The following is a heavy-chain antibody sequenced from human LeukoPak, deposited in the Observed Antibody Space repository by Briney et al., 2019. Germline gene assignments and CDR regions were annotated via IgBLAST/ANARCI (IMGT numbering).Heavy chain of an antibody. CDR3: AGYYDSSGYSG. V-gene: IGHV1-69*02. D-gene: IGHD3-22*01. CDR2: IIPIFGIA. CDR1: GATFTSYT. J-gene: IGHJ4*02. Sequence: ASVTLSCMASGATFTSYTISWVRHAQAPGHEWMGRIIPIFGIANYEQTFNGRGTITADKSTSTAYMELSSLRSEDTAVYYCAGYYDSSGYSGWGQGTLVTVSS.